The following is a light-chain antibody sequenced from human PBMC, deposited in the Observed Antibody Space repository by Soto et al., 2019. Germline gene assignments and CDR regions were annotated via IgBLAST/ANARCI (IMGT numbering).Light chain of an antibody. J-gene: IGLJ2*01. CDR3: SSYTSSSTLAEV. V-gene: IGLV2-14*03. CDR1: SSDVGGYNY. CDR2: DVN. Sequence: QSALTQPASVSGSPGQSIAISCTGTSSDVGGYNYVSWYQHHPGKAPKLLIYDVNNRPSGVSNRFSGSKSGNTASLTISGLQADDEADYYCSSYTSSSTLAEVFGGGTKLTVL.